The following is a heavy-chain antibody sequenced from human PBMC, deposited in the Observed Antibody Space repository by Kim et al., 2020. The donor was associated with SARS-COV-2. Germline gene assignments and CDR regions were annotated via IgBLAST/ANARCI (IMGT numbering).Heavy chain of an antibody. V-gene: IGHV3-72*01. D-gene: IGHD2-21*02. CDR3: VVSLAYCGGDCYSFDY. J-gene: IGHJ4*02. Sequence: SVKGRFTISRDDSKNSLYLQMNSLKTEETAVYYCVVSLAYCGGDCYSFDYWGQGTLVTVSS.